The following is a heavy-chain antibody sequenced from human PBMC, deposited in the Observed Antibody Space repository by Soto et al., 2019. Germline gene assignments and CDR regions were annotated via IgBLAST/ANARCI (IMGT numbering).Heavy chain of an antibody. CDR1: GDSVSSNSAA. J-gene: IGHJ5*02. D-gene: IGHD1-7*01. V-gene: IGHV6-1*01. CDR3: ARDGLTGTTWEVNWFDP. CDR2: TYYRSKWYN. Sequence: SPTRSLTCAISGDSVSSNSAAWNWIRQSPSRGLEWLGRTYYRSKWYNDYAVSVKSRITITPDTSKNQFSLQLNSVTPEDTAVYYCARDGLTGTTWEVNWFDPWGQGTLVTVSS.